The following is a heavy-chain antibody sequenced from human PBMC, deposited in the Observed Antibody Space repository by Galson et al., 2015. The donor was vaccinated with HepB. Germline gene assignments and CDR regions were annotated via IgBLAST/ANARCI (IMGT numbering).Heavy chain of an antibody. CDR3: AKDPGYSDYGGNWLDP. CDR1: GFTFSSYG. Sequence: SLRLSCADSGFTFSSYGMHWVRQAPGKGLECVAVISYAGTNRYYADSVKGRFTISRDNSKNTLYLQMNSLRAEDTAVYYCAKDPGYSDYGGNWLDPWGQGTLVTVSS. D-gene: IGHD4-23*01. J-gene: IGHJ5*02. V-gene: IGHV3-30*18. CDR2: ISYAGTNR.